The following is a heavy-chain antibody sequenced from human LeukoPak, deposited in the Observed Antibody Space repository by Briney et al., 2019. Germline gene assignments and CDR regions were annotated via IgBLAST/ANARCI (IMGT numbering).Heavy chain of an antibody. J-gene: IGHJ3*02. Sequence: PSETLSLTCTVSGGSISSGGYYWSWIRQPPGKGLEWIGEINHSGSTNYNPSLKSRVTISVDTSKNQFSLKLSSVTAADTAVYYCARGLPTSDAFDIWGQGTMVTVSS. CDR2: INHSGST. D-gene: IGHD5/OR15-5a*01. V-gene: IGHV4-39*07. CDR3: ARGLPTSDAFDI. CDR1: GGSISSGGYY.